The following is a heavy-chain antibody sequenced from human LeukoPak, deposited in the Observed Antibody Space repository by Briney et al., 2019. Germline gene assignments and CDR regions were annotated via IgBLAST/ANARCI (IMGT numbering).Heavy chain of an antibody. V-gene: IGHV3-21*01. CDR2: ISSSSSYI. Sequence: PGGTLRLSCAASGFTFSSYGMSWVRQAPGKGLEWVSSISSSSSYIYYADSVKGRFTISRDNAKNSLYLQMNSLRAEDTAVYYCARVQDTAYFDYWGQGTLVTVSS. J-gene: IGHJ4*02. D-gene: IGHD5-18*01. CDR3: ARVQDTAYFDY. CDR1: GFTFSSYG.